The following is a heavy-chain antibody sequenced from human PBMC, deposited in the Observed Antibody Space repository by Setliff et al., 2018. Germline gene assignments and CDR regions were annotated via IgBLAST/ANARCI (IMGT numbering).Heavy chain of an antibody. V-gene: IGHV1-69*13. Sequence: SVKVSCKASGGTFSSYAISWVRQAPGQGLEWMGGIIPIFGTANYAQKFQGRVTITADESTSTAYMELRSLRSDDTAVYYCARDENCSGGTCHIYYHHGMDVWGQGTTVTVSS. CDR2: IIPIFGTA. J-gene: IGHJ6*02. CDR3: ARDENCSGGTCHIYYHHGMDV. CDR1: GGTFSSYA. D-gene: IGHD2-15*01.